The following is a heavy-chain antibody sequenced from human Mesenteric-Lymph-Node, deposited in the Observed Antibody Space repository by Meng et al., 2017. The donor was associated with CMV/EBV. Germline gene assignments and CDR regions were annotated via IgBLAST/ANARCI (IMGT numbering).Heavy chain of an antibody. Sequence: ASVKVSCKASGYTFTSYGISWVRQAPGQGLEWMGWISAYNGNTNYAQKLQGRVTITADKSTSTAYMELSSLRSEDTAVYYCAREGSEYYYYGMDVWGQGTTVTVSS. J-gene: IGHJ6*02. CDR1: GYTFTSYG. CDR2: ISAYNGNT. V-gene: IGHV1-18*01. CDR3: AREGSEYYYYGMDV.